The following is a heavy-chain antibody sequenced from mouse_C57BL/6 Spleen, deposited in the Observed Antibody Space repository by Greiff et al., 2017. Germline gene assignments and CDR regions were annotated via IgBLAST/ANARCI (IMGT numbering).Heavy chain of an antibody. V-gene: IGHV1-69*01. CDR2: IDTSDSYT. Sequence: VQLQQPGAELVMPGASVKLSCKASGYTFTSYWMHWVKQRPGQGLEWIGEIDTSDSYTNYNQKFKGKSTLTVVKSSSTAYLQLSSLTSEDSAVYYCARWGVLRSSWFAYWGQGTLVTVSA. CDR1: GYTFTSYW. D-gene: IGHD1-1*01. CDR3: ARWGVLRSSWFAY. J-gene: IGHJ3*01.